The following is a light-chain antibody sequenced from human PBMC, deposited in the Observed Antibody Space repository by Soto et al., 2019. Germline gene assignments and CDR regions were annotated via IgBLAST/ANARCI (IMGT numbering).Light chain of an antibody. CDR1: QNVVYSSNNKKY. V-gene: IGKV4-1*01. Sequence: ILITQSRNTLAMSLCERATNNCKSSQNVVYSSNNKKYLAWYQQKPGKPPKLLMYWASTRESGVPDRLSGSGSGTDLTLTISSMKAEEVAVYYCQQYYTNTWTFSHGTKVDIK. CDR2: WAS. CDR3: QQYYTNTWT. J-gene: IGKJ1*01.